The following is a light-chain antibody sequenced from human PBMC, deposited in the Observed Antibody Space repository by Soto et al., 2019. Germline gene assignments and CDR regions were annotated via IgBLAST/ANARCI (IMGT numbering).Light chain of an antibody. V-gene: IGKV3-20*01. J-gene: IGKJ2*01. CDR1: QSVTSAY. CDR2: GAS. Sequence: EIVLTQSPGTLSLSPGEKATLSCRATQSVTSAYLAWYQQKPDQAPRLLIHGASTRATGIPDRFIGSGSGTDFTLTISRLEPEDFAVYHCQQYGRSPATFGPGTKLEIK. CDR3: QQYGRSPAT.